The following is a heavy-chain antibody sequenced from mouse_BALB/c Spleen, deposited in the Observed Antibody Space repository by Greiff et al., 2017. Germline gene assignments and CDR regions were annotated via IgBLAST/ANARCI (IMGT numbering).Heavy chain of an antibody. J-gene: IGHJ4*01. V-gene: IGHV1-69*01. D-gene: IGHD2-1*01. Sequence: QVQLQQPGAELVMPGASVKMSCKASGYTFTDYWMHWVKQRPGQGLEWIGAIDTSDSYTSYNQKFKGKATLTVDESSSTAYMQLSSLTSEDSAVYYCARRHGTYYAMDYWGQGTSVTVSS. CDR2: IDTSDSYT. CDR1: GYTFTDYW. CDR3: ARRHGTYYAMDY.